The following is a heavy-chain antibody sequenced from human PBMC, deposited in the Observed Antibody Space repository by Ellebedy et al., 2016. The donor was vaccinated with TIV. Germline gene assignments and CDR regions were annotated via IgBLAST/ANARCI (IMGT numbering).Heavy chain of an antibody. CDR1: RFTFSSYW. Sequence: GESLKISCTASRFTFSSYWMSWVRQAPGKGLERVANINQDGRQKYYVDSVKGRFTISRDNVKNSLYLQVNSLRAEDTAVYYCATDGSYGDYLSPQHAFTIWGQGTMVTVSS. D-gene: IGHD4-17*01. CDR3: ATDGSYGDYLSPQHAFTI. V-gene: IGHV3-7*01. CDR2: INQDGRQK. J-gene: IGHJ3*02.